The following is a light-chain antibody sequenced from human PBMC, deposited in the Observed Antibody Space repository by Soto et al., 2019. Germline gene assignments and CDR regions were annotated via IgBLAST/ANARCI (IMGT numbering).Light chain of an antibody. Sequence: EIGMSPSTANLSIYPGERATLSCRASQSVSSNLAWYQQKPGQAPRLLVYGASTRPTGIPTRFSGSGSGTEFTLTISSLQSEDFAVYYCQQYNNWPLCTFGQGT. CDR2: GAS. J-gene: IGKJ1*01. CDR3: QQYNNWPLCT. V-gene: IGKV3-15*01. CDR1: QSVSSN.